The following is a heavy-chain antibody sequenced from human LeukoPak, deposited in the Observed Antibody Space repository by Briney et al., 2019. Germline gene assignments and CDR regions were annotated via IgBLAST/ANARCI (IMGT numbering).Heavy chain of an antibody. Sequence: SETLSLTCTVSGASISNYYWSWIRQPPGKGLEWIGEINHSGSTNYNPSLKSRVTISVDTSKNQFSLKLSSVTAADTAVYYCARGRSSSSVLGYYFDYWGQGTLVTVSS. CDR1: GASISNYY. V-gene: IGHV4-34*01. CDR2: INHSGST. J-gene: IGHJ4*02. D-gene: IGHD6-6*01. CDR3: ARGRSSSSVLGYYFDY.